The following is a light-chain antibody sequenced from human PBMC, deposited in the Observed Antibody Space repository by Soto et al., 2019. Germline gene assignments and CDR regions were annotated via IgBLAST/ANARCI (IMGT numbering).Light chain of an antibody. CDR1: QSVGRN. CDR3: QQFNKWPPV. V-gene: IGKV3-15*01. CDR2: DAS. Sequence: EIVMTQSPVTLSVPPGERATLSCRASQSVGRNVAWYQQKPGQAPRLLMYDASNRATVIPARFSGSGSGTEFTLIISSLQSDFFSVYYCQQFNKWPPVFGPWTTVDIK. J-gene: IGKJ3*01.